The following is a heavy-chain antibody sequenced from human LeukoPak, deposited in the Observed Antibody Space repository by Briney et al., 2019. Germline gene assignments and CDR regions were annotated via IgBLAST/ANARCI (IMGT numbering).Heavy chain of an antibody. CDR3: ARSYSSSRGTFDY. D-gene: IGHD6-6*01. Sequence: GGSLRLSCAASGFTFSSYEMNWVRQAPGKGLEWVSSITSSSSYIYYADSVKGRFTISRDNAKNSLYLQMNSLRAEDTAVYYCARSYSSSRGTFDYWGQGILVTVSS. J-gene: IGHJ4*02. CDR1: GFTFSSYE. V-gene: IGHV3-21*01. CDR2: ITSSSSYI.